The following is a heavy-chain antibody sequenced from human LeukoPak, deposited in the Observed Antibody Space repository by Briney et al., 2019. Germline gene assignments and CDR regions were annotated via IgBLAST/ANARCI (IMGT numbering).Heavy chain of an antibody. J-gene: IGHJ5*02. CDR1: GFTFSSYA. CDR2: ISGSGGST. CDR3: ARKSDYDSSGYHNWFDL. V-gene: IGHV3-23*01. D-gene: IGHD3-22*01. Sequence: PGGSLRLSCAASGFTFSSYAMSWVRQAPGKGLEWVSVISGSGGSTFYADSVKGRFTISRDISRNTLYLQMNSLRDEDTAVYYCARKSDYDSSGYHNWFDLWGQGTLVTVSS.